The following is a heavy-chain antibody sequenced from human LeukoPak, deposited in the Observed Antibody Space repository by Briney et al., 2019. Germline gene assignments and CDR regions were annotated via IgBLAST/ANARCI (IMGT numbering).Heavy chain of an antibody. CDR1: GFTFSSYA. V-gene: IGHV3-23*01. Sequence: GGSLRLSCAASGFTFSSYAMNWVRQAPGKGLEWVSGISGSGGNTYYADSVKGRFTISRDNAKNSLYLQMSNLRAEDTAVYFCARGGGLDVWGQGATVTVSS. D-gene: IGHD3-16*01. CDR3: ARGGGLDV. J-gene: IGHJ6*02. CDR2: ISGSGGNT.